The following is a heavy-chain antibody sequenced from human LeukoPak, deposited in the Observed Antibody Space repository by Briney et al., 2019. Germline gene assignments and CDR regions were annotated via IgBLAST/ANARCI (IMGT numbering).Heavy chain of an antibody. CDR3: ARAHYDILTGYYSSFDY. J-gene: IGHJ4*02. Sequence: SETLSLTCTVSGGSISSGSYYWSWIRQPAGKGLEWIGRIYTSGSTNYNPSLKSRVTISVDTSKNQFSLKLSSVTAADTAVYYCARAHYDILTGYYSSFDYWAREPWSPPPQ. V-gene: IGHV4-61*02. D-gene: IGHD3-9*01. CDR2: IYTSGST. CDR1: GGSISSGSYY.